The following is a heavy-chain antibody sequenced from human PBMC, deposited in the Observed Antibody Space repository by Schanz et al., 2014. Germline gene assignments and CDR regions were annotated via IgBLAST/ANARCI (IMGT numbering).Heavy chain of an antibody. D-gene: IGHD6-13*01. CDR3: ARGLIAAAGGAFDY. V-gene: IGHV3-23*04. CDR2: IGTSGGT. CDR1: GFTLNNAW. Sequence: EVQLVESGGGLVKPGGSLRLSCATSGFTLNNAWMNWVRQAPGKGLEWVSTIGTSGGTNYAESVKGRFTISRDNSKNTLYLQMNSLRAEDTAVYYCARGLIAAAGGAFDYWGQGTLVAVSA. J-gene: IGHJ4*02.